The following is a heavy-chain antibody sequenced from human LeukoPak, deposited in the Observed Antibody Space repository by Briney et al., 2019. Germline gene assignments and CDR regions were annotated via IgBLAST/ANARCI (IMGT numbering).Heavy chain of an antibody. CDR3: AREVYGDNYFDY. J-gene: IGHJ4*02. Sequence: RPGGSLRLSCAASGFILTNYWMSWVRQAPGKGLEWVVNINQDGSEKYYVDSVKGRFTISRDNAKNSLYLQVNSLRAEDTAVYYCAREVYGDNYFDYWGQGTLVTVSS. V-gene: IGHV3-7*01. CDR2: INQDGSEK. CDR1: GFILTNYW. D-gene: IGHD4-17*01.